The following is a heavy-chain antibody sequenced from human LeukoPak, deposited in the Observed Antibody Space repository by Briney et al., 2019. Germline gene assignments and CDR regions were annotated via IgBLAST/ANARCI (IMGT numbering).Heavy chain of an antibody. D-gene: IGHD4-17*01. CDR3: AKGYYGDHYFDY. CDR1: GFTFSSYG. CDR2: ISYDGSNK. J-gene: IGHJ4*02. V-gene: IGHV3-30*18. Sequence: GGSLRLSCAASGFTFSSYGMHWVRQAPGKGLEWVAVISYDGSNKYYADSVKGRFTTSRDNSKNTLYLQMNSLRAEDTAVYYCAKGYYGDHYFDYWGQGTLVTVSS.